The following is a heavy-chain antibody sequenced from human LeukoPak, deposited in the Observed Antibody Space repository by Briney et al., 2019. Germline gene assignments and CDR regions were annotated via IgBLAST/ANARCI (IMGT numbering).Heavy chain of an antibody. CDR2: INPNSGGT. CDR3: ARRWFGELSHYGMDV. Sequence: ASVKVSCKASVYTFTRYYMHWVRQAPGQGLEWMGWINPNSGGTNYAQKFQGRVTMTRDTSISPAYMELSRLRSDDTAVYYCARRWFGELSHYGMDVWGKGTTVTVSS. CDR1: VYTFTRYY. D-gene: IGHD3-10*01. V-gene: IGHV1-2*02. J-gene: IGHJ6*04.